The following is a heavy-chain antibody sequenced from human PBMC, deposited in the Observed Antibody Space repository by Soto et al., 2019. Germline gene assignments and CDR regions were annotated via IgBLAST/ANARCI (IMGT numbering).Heavy chain of an antibody. Sequence: EVQLVESGGGLVKPGGSLRLSCAASGFTFSNAWMSWVRQAPGKGLEWVGRIKSKTDGGTTDYAAPVKGRFTISRDDSKNTLYLQMNSLKTEDTAVYYCTTGYCSGGSCYSLYYYYMDVWGKGTTVTVSS. CDR3: TTGYCSGGSCYSLYYYYMDV. CDR2: IKSKTDGGTT. D-gene: IGHD2-15*01. CDR1: GFTFSNAW. V-gene: IGHV3-15*01. J-gene: IGHJ6*03.